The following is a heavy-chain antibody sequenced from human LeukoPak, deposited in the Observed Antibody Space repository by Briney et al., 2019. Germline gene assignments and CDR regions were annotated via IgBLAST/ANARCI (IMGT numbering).Heavy chain of an antibody. J-gene: IGHJ4*02. D-gene: IGHD6-13*01. CDR2: INHSGST. CDR3: AREYSSSSGPFDY. CDR1: GGSFSGYY. V-gene: IGHV4-34*01. Sequence: SETLSLTCAVYGGSFSGYYWSWIRQPPGKGLEWIGEINHSGSTNYNPSLKSGGTISVDTSKNQFSLKLSSVTAADTAVYYCAREYSSSSGPFDYWGQGTLVTVSS.